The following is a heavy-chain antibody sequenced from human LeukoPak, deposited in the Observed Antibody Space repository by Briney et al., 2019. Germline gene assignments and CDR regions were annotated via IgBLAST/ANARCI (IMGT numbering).Heavy chain of an antibody. CDR2: IYYSGST. V-gene: IGHV4-39*01. Sequence: TSETLSLTCTVSGGSISSSSYYWGWIRQPPGKGLEWIGSIYYSGSTYYNPSHKSRVTISVDTSKKQFSLKLSSVTAADTAVYYCARHDYGGVNWFDPWGQGTLVTVSS. CDR1: GGSISSSSYY. D-gene: IGHD4-23*01. J-gene: IGHJ5*02. CDR3: ARHDYGGVNWFDP.